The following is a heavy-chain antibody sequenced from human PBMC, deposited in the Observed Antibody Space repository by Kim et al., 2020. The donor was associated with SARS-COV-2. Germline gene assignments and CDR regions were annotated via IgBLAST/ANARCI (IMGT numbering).Heavy chain of an antibody. CDR1: GFTFSSYS. CDR2: ISSSSTI. CDR3: ARGGYCSSTSCYPTPFDY. D-gene: IGHD2-2*01. V-gene: IGHV3-48*04. J-gene: IGHJ4*02. Sequence: GGSLRLSCAASGFTFSSYSMNWVRQAPGKGLEWVSYISSSSTIYYADSVKGRFTISRDNAKNSLYLQMNSLRAEDTAVYYCARGGYCSSTSCYPTPFDYWGQGTLVTVSS.